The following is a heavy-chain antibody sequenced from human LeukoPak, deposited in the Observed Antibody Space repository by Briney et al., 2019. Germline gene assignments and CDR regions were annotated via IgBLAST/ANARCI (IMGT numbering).Heavy chain of an antibody. CDR3: ARDLGVVVVAATVGY. CDR2: ISSSSSYI. V-gene: IGHV3-21*01. CDR1: GFTFSSYS. Sequence: GGSLRLSCAASGFTFSSYSMNWVRQAPGKGLEWVSSISSSSSYIYYADSVKGRFTISRDNAKNSLYLQMNSLRAEDTAVYYCARDLGVVVVAATVGYWGQGILVTVSS. D-gene: IGHD2-15*01. J-gene: IGHJ4*02.